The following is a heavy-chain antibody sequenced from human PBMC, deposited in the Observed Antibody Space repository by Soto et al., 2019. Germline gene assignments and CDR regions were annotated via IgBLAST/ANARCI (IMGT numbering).Heavy chain of an antibody. Sequence: QVQLVQSGAEVKKPGASVKVSCKASGYTFTSYAMHWVRQAPGQRLEWMGWINAGNGNTKYSQKFQGRGTITRDTSASTAYRELSSLRSEDTAVYYCARVPGYSIGDLWGRGTLVTVSS. CDR1: GYTFTSYA. CDR2: INAGNGNT. D-gene: IGHD2-21*01. J-gene: IGHJ2*01. V-gene: IGHV1-3*01. CDR3: ARVPGYSIGDL.